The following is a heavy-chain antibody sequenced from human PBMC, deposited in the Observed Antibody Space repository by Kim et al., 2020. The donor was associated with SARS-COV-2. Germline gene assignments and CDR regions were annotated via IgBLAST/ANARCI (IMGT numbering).Heavy chain of an antibody. D-gene: IGHD3-3*01. CDR3: AKARRIYYDFWSGSPLGMDV. V-gene: IGHV3-23*01. Sequence: GGSLRLSCAASGFTFSSYAMTWVRQAPGKGLEWVSTISGIIGSTYYADSVKGRFTNSRDNSKNTLKLQMNSLRAEDTAVYYCAKARRIYYDFWSGSPLGMDVWGQGTTVTVSS. CDR2: ISGIIGST. J-gene: IGHJ6*02. CDR1: GFTFSSYA.